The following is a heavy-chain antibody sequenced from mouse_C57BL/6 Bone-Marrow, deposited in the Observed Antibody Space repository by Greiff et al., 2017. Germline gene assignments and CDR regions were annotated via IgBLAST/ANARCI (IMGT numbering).Heavy chain of an antibody. CDR2: INPNNGGT. CDR3: ALPWYFEV. CDR1: GYTFTDYY. Sequence: EVQLQQSGPELVKPGASVKISCKASGYTFTDYYMNWVKQSHGKSLEWIGDINPNNGGTSYNQKFKGKATLTVEKSSSTAYMELRSLTSEDSAVYYCALPWYFEVWGTGTTVTVSS. J-gene: IGHJ1*03. V-gene: IGHV1-26*01.